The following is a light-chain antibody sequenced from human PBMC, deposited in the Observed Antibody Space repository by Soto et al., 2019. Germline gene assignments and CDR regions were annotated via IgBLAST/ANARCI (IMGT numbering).Light chain of an antibody. CDR2: DAS. J-gene: IGKJ1*01. Sequence: EIVLTQSPATLSLSPGERATLSCRASQSVSSYLTWYQQKPGQAPRLLIYDASNRATGIPARFSGSGSGTDFTLPISSLQPEDFAVYYCQQRYNWPRTFGQGTKVDIK. CDR1: QSVSSY. V-gene: IGKV3-11*01. CDR3: QQRYNWPRT.